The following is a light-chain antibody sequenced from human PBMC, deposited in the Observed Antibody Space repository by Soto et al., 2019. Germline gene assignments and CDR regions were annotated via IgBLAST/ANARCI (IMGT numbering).Light chain of an antibody. CDR3: QQYYITPLT. V-gene: IGKV4-1*01. CDR1: QSLLYSNGKNY. Sequence: DFVMTQSPDSLAVSLGERATINCKSSQSLLYSNGKNYLAWYQQKSGQPPKVLIYWASTRESWVPDRFSGSGSGTDFTLTINNLQAEDAAVYYCQQYYITPLTFGGGTRWIS. CDR2: WAS. J-gene: IGKJ4*01.